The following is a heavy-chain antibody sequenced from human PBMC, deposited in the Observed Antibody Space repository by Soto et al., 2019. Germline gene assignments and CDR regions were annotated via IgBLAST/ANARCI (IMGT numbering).Heavy chain of an antibody. CDR2: ISGSGGST. CDR1: GFTFSSYA. V-gene: IGHV3-23*01. Sequence: EVQLLESGGGLVQPGGSLRLSCAASGFTFSSYAMSWVRQAPGKGLEWVSAISGSGGSTYYADSVKGRFTISRDNSKNSLYLQMNSLRVEDTTVYYCAINPTIIAVAGTHDAFDIWGQGTMVTVS. J-gene: IGHJ3*02. D-gene: IGHD6-19*01. CDR3: AINPTIIAVAGTHDAFDI.